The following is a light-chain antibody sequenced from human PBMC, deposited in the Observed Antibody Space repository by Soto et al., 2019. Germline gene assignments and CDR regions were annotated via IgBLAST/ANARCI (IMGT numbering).Light chain of an antibody. CDR3: QQSYSTLT. V-gene: IGKV1-39*01. CDR2: STS. CDR1: QGIGTD. J-gene: IGKJ3*01. Sequence: DIQMTQSPSSLSASVGDRVTITCRASQGIGTDLGWYRQKPGRAPERLIYSTSSLQSGVPSRFSGSGSGTDFTLTISSLQPEDFATYYCQQSYSTLTFGPGTKVDI.